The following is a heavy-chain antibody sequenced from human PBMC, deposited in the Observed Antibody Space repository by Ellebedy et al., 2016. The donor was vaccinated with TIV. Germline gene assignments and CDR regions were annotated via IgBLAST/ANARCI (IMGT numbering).Heavy chain of an antibody. V-gene: IGHV3-23*01. D-gene: IGHD3-10*01. Sequence: PGGSLRLSCAASGFTFSSYAMSWVRQAPGKGLEWVSAITNSGGSTYYADSVKGRFTISRDNSKNTLYLQMNSLRAEDTAIYYCGERGSGTYYGYWGQGTLVTVSS. CDR1: GFTFSSYA. J-gene: IGHJ4*02. CDR3: GERGSGTYYGY. CDR2: ITNSGGST.